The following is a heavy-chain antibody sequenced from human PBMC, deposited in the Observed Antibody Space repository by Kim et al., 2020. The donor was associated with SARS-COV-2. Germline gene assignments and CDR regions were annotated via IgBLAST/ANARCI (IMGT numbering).Heavy chain of an antibody. J-gene: IGHJ6*02. D-gene: IGHD3-22*01. CDR3: ARHFDGGYGYYGVDV. CDR2: IYPGDSDT. V-gene: IGHV5-51*01. CDR1: GYSFTNYW. Sequence: GESLKISCKGSGYSFTNYWIGWVRQMPGKGLEWMGIIYPGDSDTRYSPSFHGQVTISADKSISVAYLQWSSLKASDSAMYYCARHFDGGYGYYGVDVWGQRTTITVSS.